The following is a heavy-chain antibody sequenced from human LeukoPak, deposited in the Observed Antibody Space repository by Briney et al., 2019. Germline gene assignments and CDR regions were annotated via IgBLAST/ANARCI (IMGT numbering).Heavy chain of an antibody. CDR2: ISGYNGKT. V-gene: IGHV1-18*01. CDR1: GYTFTSYG. Sequence: ASVKVSCKASGYTFTSYGISWVRQAPGQGLELMGWISGYNGKTEYAQKLQGRLTMTTDTSTSTAYMELRSLTSDDTAVYYCARDIGVSQFDYWGQGTLVTVSS. J-gene: IGHJ4*02. CDR3: ARDIGVSQFDY. D-gene: IGHD3-10*01.